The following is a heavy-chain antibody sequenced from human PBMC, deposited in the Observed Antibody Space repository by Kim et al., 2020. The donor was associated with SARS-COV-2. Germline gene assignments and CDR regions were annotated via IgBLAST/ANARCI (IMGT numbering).Heavy chain of an antibody. V-gene: IGHV1-2*02. CDR3: ARHYDY. CDR2: KRGGT. D-gene: IGHD3-3*02. J-gene: IGHJ4*02. Sequence: KRGGTSSAQKFQGRVTMPRDTSISTAYMELSRLKFDDTAVYYCARHYDYWGQGTLVTVSS.